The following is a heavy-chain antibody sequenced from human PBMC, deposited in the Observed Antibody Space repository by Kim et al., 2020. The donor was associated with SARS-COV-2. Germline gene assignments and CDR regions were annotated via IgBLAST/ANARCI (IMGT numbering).Heavy chain of an antibody. CDR1: GGSISSYY. Sequence: SETLSLTCTVSGGSISSYYWSWIRQPAGKGLEWIGRIYTSGSTNYNPSLKSRVTMSVDTSKNQFSLKLSSVTAADTAVYYCARIVLYKQRFYFDYWGQGTLVTVSS. CDR3: ARIVLYKQRFYFDY. D-gene: IGHD3-3*01. CDR2: IYTSGST. V-gene: IGHV4-4*07. J-gene: IGHJ4*02.